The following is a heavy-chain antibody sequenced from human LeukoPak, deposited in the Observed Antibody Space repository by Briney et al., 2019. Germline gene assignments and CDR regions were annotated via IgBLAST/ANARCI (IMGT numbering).Heavy chain of an antibody. V-gene: IGHV1-69*13. D-gene: IGHD6-13*01. J-gene: IGHJ5*02. CDR2: IIPIFGTA. CDR3: ARLTMEGINWFDP. CDR1: GGTFSSYA. Sequence: GASVKVSCKASGGTFSSYAISWVRQAPGQGLEWMGGIIPIFGTANYAQKFQGRVTITADESTSTAYMELSSLRSEDTAVYYCARLTMEGINWFDPWGQGTLVTVSS.